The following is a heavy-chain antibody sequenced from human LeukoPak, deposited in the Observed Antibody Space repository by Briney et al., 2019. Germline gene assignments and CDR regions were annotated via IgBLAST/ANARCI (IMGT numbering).Heavy chain of an antibody. D-gene: IGHD3-16*02. V-gene: IGHV4-59*12. CDR1: GGSISSYY. CDR3: ARYYVWGSYLDY. CDR2: IYYSGST. Sequence: SETLSLTCTVSGGSISSYYWSWIRQPPGKGLEWIGYIYYSGSTNYNPSLKSRVTISVDTSKNQFSLKLSSVTAADTAVYYCARYYVWGSYLDYWGQGTLVTVSS. J-gene: IGHJ4*02.